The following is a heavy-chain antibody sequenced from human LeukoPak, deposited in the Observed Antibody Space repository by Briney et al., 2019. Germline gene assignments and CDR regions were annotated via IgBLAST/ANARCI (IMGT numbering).Heavy chain of an antibody. V-gene: IGHV3-48*01. CDR2: ISSSSTI. CDR3: ARADSSGYYHPIN. D-gene: IGHD3-22*01. Sequence: GGSLRLSCAASGFTFSSYSMNWVRQAPGKGLEWVSYISSSSTIYYADSVKGRFTISRDNAKNSLYLQMNSLRAEDTAVYYCARADSSGYYHPINWGQGTLVTVSS. J-gene: IGHJ4*02. CDR1: GFTFSSYS.